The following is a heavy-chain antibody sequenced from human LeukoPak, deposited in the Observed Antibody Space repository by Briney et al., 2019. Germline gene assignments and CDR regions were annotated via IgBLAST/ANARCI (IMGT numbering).Heavy chain of an antibody. CDR3: ARRYGRAAADPDLGY. V-gene: IGHV3-30*03. CDR2: ISYDGSNK. CDR1: GFTFSSYG. Sequence: QPGRSLRLSCAASGFTFSSYGMHWVRQAPGKGLEWVAVISYDGSNKYYADSVKGRFTISRDNSKNTLYLQMNSLRAEDTAVYYCARRYGRAAADPDLGYWGQGTLVTVSS. D-gene: IGHD6-13*01. J-gene: IGHJ4*02.